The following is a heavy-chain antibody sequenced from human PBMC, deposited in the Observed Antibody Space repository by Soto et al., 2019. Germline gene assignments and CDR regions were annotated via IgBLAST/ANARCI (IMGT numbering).Heavy chain of an antibody. Sequence: GGSLRLSCAASGFTFSSYSMNWVRQAPGKGLEWVSSISSSSSYIYYAGSVKGRFTISRDNAKNTLYLQMNSLRAEDTAVYYCARDRVVVTAICDYWGQGTLVTVSS. CDR3: ARDRVVVTAICDY. J-gene: IGHJ4*02. CDR2: ISSSSSYI. CDR1: GFTFSSYS. V-gene: IGHV3-21*01. D-gene: IGHD2-21*02.